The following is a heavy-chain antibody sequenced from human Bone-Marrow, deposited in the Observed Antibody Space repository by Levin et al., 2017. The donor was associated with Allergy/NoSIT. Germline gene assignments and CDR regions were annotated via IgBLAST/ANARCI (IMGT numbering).Heavy chain of an antibody. J-gene: IGHJ3*02. V-gene: IGHV2-5*01. CDR2: IYWNDDK. CDR3: AHSLSAVGPNGPGGVVEDIVVVVAATGAFDS. D-gene: IGHD2-15*01. Sequence: SGPTLVKPTQTLTLTCTFSGFSLSTSGVGVGWIRPPPGKALEWLALIYWNDDKRYSPSLKSRLTITMDPSKNQVVLTIPNMDPVDTATFYCAHSLSAVGPNGPGGVVEDIVVVVAATGAFDSWGQGKMVTVSS. CDR1: GFSLSTSGVG.